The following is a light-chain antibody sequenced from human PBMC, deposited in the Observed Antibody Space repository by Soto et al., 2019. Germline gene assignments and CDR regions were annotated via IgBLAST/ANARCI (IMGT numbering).Light chain of an antibody. CDR2: DAS. V-gene: IGKV3-11*01. Sequence: EIVLTQSPATLSLSPGERATLSCRASQSVGSYLAWYQQKPGQAPRLLIYDASSRATGIPARFSGSVSGTDFTLTISSLEPEDFAVYFCQQRSDWPPLTFGQGTRLEIK. CDR1: QSVGSY. CDR3: QQRSDWPPLT. J-gene: IGKJ5*01.